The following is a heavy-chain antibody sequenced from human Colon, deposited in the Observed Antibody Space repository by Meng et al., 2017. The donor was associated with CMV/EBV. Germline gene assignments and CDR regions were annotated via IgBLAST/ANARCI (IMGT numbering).Heavy chain of an antibody. J-gene: IGHJ4*02. Sequence: SETLSLTCTVSGGSISSYYWSWIRQPPGKGLEWIGYIYYSGSTNYNPSLKSRVTISVDTSKNQFSLKLSSVTAADTAVYYCARERTTRAAADYWGQGTLVTVSS. CDR3: ARERTTRAAADY. D-gene: IGHD6-13*01. V-gene: IGHV4-59*01. CDR1: GGSISSYY. CDR2: IYYSGST.